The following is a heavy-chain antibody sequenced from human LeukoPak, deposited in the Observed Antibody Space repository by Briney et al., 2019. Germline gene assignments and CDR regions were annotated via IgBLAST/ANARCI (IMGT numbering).Heavy chain of an antibody. D-gene: IGHD5-18*01. J-gene: IGHJ4*02. Sequence: SGNFSCNASGGTFSSYAISWVRQAPGQGLEWMGGIIPIFGTANYAQKFQGRVTITADKSTSTAYMELSSVRSEDTAVYYCARELDTATLDYWGQGTLVTVSS. V-gene: IGHV1-69*06. CDR3: ARELDTATLDY. CDR2: IIPIFGTA. CDR1: GGTFSSYA.